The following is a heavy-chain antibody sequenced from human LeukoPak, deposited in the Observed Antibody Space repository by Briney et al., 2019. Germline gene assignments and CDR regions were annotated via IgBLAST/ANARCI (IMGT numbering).Heavy chain of an antibody. Sequence: SETLSLTCTVSGGSISSGGYYWSWIRQHPGKGLEWIGYICYSGSTYYNPSLKSRVTISVDTSKNQFSLKLSSVTAADTAVYYCAREATFGGVIFFDYWGQGTLVTVSS. CDR1: GGSISSGGYY. CDR3: AREATFGGVIFFDY. CDR2: ICYSGST. J-gene: IGHJ4*02. D-gene: IGHD3-16*02. V-gene: IGHV4-31*03.